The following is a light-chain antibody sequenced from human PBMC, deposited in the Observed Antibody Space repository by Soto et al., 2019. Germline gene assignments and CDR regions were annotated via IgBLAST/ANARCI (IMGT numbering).Light chain of an antibody. CDR1: QSVSSY. J-gene: IGKJ5*01. Sequence: EIVLTQCPATLSLSPGERATLSCRASQSVSSYLAWCQQKPGQAPRLLIYDASNRATGIPARFSGSGSGTDFTLTIRSLEPEDFAVYDCQQRTNWPPSTFGQGTRLEIK. CDR3: QQRTNWPPST. V-gene: IGKV3-11*01. CDR2: DAS.